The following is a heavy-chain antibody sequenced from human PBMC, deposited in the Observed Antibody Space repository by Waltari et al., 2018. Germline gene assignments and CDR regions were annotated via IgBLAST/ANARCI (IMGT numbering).Heavy chain of an antibody. V-gene: IGHV3-30*01. Sequence: QVQLVESGGGVVQPGRSLRLSCAASGFTFSSYAMHWVRQAPGKGREWVGVISYDGSNKYYSDSLKVRFTISRDNSKNTLYLQMNSLRAEDTAVYYCARDPTMIVVVDPNYYYYGMDVWGQGTTVTVSS. CDR1: GFTFSSYA. D-gene: IGHD3-22*01. J-gene: IGHJ6*02. CDR2: ISYDGSNK. CDR3: ARDPTMIVVVDPNYYYYGMDV.